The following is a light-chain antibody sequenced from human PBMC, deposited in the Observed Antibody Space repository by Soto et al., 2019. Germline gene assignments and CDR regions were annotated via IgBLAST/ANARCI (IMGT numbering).Light chain of an antibody. J-gene: IGKJ3*01. Sequence: EIVLTQSPGTLSLSPGERATLSCRASQSVSSSYLAWYQQKPGQAPRLLIYGASSRDTGIPDRFSGSGSGTDFTLTISRLEPEDLSVYYCQQYGSSLFTFGPGTKVDIK. CDR1: QSVSSSY. CDR2: GAS. CDR3: QQYGSSLFT. V-gene: IGKV3-20*01.